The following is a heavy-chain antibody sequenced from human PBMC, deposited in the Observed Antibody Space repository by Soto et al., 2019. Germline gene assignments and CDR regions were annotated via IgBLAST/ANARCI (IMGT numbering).Heavy chain of an antibody. D-gene: IGHD2-2*01. CDR1: GYTFTSYD. CDR2: MNPNSGNT. J-gene: IGHJ6*03. Sequence: QVQLVQSGAEVKKPGASVKVSCKASGYTFTSYDINWVRQATGQGLEWMGWMNPNSGNTGYAQKFQGRVTMTRNTSISTGYMELSSLRSEDTAVYYCARGGSVVVPAARHYYYMDVWGKGTTVTVSS. CDR3: ARGGSVVVPAARHYYYMDV. V-gene: IGHV1-8*01.